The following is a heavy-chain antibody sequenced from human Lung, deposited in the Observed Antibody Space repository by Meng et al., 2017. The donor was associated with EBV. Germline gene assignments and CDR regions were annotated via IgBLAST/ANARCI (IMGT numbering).Heavy chain of an antibody. V-gene: IGHV4-39*07. CDR3: AREVPMIVMNWLDP. CDR1: GGSISSSSHY. D-gene: IGHD3-22*01. Sequence: QLELQEACPGLVKPSETLSLTCTFPGGSISSSSHYWDWIRKSPGKGLQWIGSIHYSGRTSYNPSLKSRVTISVDTSKNQFSLKLSSVVAADTAVYYCAREVPMIVMNWLDPWGQGTLVTVSS. J-gene: IGHJ5*02. CDR2: IHYSGRT.